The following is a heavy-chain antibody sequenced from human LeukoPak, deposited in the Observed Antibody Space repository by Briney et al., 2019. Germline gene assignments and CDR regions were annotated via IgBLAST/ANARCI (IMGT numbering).Heavy chain of an antibody. J-gene: IGHJ5*01. V-gene: IGHV4-59*01. D-gene: IGHD1-7*01. CDR3: AREWNYVIDS. CDR2: IYYSGST. Sequence: SETLSLTCTVSGGSISSYHWSWIRQPPGKGLEWIGYIYYSGSTTYNPSLKSRVTISVDTSKNQFSVKLSSVTAADTAVYYCAREWNYVIDSWGQGTLVTVSS. CDR1: GGSISSYH.